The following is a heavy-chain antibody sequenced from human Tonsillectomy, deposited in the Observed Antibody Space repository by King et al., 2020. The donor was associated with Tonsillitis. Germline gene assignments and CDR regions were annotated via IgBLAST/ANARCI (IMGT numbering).Heavy chain of an antibody. V-gene: IGHV4-34*01. D-gene: IGHD6-19*01. CDR1: GGSFSGYY. CDR3: ARGYSSGWYFNY. CDR2: INHSGST. J-gene: IGHJ4*02. Sequence: VQLQQWGAGLLKPSETLSLTCAVYGGSFSGYYWSWIRQPPGKGLEWIGEINHSGSTNYNPSLKRRVTVSVDTSKNQFSLKLSSVTAADTAVYYCARGYSSGWYFNYWGQGTLVTVSS.